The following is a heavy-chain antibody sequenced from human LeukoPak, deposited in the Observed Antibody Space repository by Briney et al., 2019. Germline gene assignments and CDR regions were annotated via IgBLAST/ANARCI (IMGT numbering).Heavy chain of an antibody. CDR3: ARDQDSSGWYGNY. D-gene: IGHD6-19*01. CDR1: GGTFSSYA. J-gene: IGHJ4*02. Sequence: ASVKVSCKASGGTFSSYAISWVRQAPGQGLEWMGGIIPIFGTANYAQKFQGRVTITADESTSTAYMELRSLRSDDTAVYYCARDQDSSGWYGNYWGQGTLVTVSS. CDR2: IIPIFGTA. V-gene: IGHV1-69*13.